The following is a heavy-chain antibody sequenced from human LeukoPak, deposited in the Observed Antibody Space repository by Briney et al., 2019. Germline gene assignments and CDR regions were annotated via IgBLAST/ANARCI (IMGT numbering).Heavy chain of an antibody. CDR2: IIPIFGTA. CDR3: ARGVGSGWTDYYYYYYMDV. V-gene: IGHV1-69*13. Sequence: GASVKVSCKASGGTFSSFSLSLVRQAPGQGLEWMGGIIPIFGTANYAQKFQGRVTITADESTSTAYMELNSLRSEDTAVYYCARGVGSGWTDYYYYYYMDVWGKGTTVTVSS. D-gene: IGHD6-19*01. J-gene: IGHJ6*03. CDR1: GGTFSSFS.